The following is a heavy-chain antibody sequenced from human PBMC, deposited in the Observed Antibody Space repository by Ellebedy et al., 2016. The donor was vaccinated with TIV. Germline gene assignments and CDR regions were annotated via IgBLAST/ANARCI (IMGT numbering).Heavy chain of an antibody. CDR1: GFTISSYW. Sequence: PGGSLRLSCEASGFTISSYWMSWVRLAPGKGLEWVANVNEDGSEEHYVDSVKGRFTISRDNDKNSLYLHMDSLRAEDTAIYYCARSSSSWYFWGQGTLVTVSS. CDR3: ARSSSSWYF. D-gene: IGHD6-13*01. J-gene: IGHJ4*02. CDR2: VNEDGSEE. V-gene: IGHV3-7*01.